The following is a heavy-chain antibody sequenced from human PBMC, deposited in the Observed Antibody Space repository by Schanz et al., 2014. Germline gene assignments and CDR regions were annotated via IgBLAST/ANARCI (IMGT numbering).Heavy chain of an antibody. Sequence: QVQLVQSGAEVKKPGSSMKVSCKASGGTFNSYTINWVRQAPGQGLEWMGRIIPVLAIADYAQKFQGRVTITADKSTSTAYMDLSSLRPEDTAVYYCARSNYYDNSDYYNSFDYWGQGTLVTVSS. D-gene: IGHD3-22*01. CDR1: GGTFNSYT. J-gene: IGHJ4*02. V-gene: IGHV1-69*02. CDR2: IIPVLAIA. CDR3: ARSNYYDNSDYYNSFDY.